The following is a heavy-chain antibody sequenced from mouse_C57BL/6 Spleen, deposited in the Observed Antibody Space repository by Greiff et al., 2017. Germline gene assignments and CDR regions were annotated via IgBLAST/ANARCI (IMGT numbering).Heavy chain of an antibody. CDR2: INPSSGYT. D-gene: IGHD1-1*01. CDR1: GYTFTSYT. V-gene: IGHV1-4*01. J-gene: IGHJ2*01. CDR3: ARDGYYGY. Sequence: VQRVESGAELARPGASVKMSCKASGYTFTSYTMHWVKQRPGQGLEWIGYINPSSGYTKYNQKFKDKATLTADKSSSTAYMQLSSLTSEDSAVYYCARDGYYGYWGQGTTLTVSS.